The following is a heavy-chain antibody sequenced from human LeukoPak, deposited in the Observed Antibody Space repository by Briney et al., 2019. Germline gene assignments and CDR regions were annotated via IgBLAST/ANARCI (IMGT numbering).Heavy chain of an antibody. V-gene: IGHV1-18*04. CDR1: DYTFNTYG. CDR3: ARDGRQWVPLNWFDP. Sequence: GPSVKVSCKASDYTFNTYGINWVRQAPGQGLEWMGWISAYNGNTNYAQNFQGRITLTTDTSTSTAYMELTSLRFDDTAVYYCARDGRQWVPLNWFDPWGQGTLVIVSS. J-gene: IGHJ5*02. D-gene: IGHD6-19*01. CDR2: ISAYNGNT.